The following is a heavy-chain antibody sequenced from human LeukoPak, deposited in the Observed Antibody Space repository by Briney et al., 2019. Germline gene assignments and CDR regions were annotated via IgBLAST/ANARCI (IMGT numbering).Heavy chain of an antibody. D-gene: IGHD6-19*01. V-gene: IGHV3-23*01. Sequence: GGSLRLSCAASGFTFSSYGMSWVRQVPGKGLEWVSAISGSGGSTYYADSVKGRFTISRDNSKNTLYLQMNSLRAEDTAVYYCAKDRAISSGWYYYWGQGTLVTVSS. J-gene: IGHJ4*02. CDR3: AKDRAISSGWYYY. CDR2: ISGSGGST. CDR1: GFTFSSYG.